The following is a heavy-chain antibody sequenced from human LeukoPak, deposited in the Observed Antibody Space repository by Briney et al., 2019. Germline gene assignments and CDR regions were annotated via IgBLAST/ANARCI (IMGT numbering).Heavy chain of an antibody. CDR3: AADSSGANWFDP. V-gene: IGHV3-30*03. D-gene: IGHD3-22*01. Sequence: SLRLSCAASGFTFSSYGMHWVRQAPGKGLEWVAVISYDGSNKYYADSVKGRFTISRDNSKNTLYLQMNSLRAEDTAVYYCAADSSGANWFDPWGQGTLVTVSS. CDR2: ISYDGSNK. CDR1: GFTFSSYG. J-gene: IGHJ5*02.